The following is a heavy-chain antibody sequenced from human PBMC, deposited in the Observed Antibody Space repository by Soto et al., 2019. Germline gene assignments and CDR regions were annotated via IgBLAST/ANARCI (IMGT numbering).Heavy chain of an antibody. CDR3: ARDGRGDYDFWSGYYRPGWAYYYGMDV. J-gene: IGHJ6*02. D-gene: IGHD3-3*01. Sequence: QVQLVQSGAEVKKPGASVKVSCKASGYTFTSYGISWVRQAPGQGLEWMGWISAYNGNTNYAQKLQGRVTMTTDTSTSTASMELRSLSSDDTAVYYCARDGRGDYDFWSGYYRPGWAYYYGMDVWGQGTTVTVSS. V-gene: IGHV1-18*01. CDR2: ISAYNGNT. CDR1: GYTFTSYG.